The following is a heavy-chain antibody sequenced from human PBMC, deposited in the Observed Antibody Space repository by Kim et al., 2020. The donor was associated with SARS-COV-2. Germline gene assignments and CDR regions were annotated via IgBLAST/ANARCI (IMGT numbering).Heavy chain of an antibody. Sequence: GGSLRLSCAASGFTFSNAWMSWVRQAPGKGLEWVGRIKSKTDGGTTDYAAPEKGRFTISRDDSKNTLYLQMNSLKTEDTAVYYCTTEKDSVGAFDIWGQGKMVTVAS. CDR2: IKSKTDGGTT. V-gene: IGHV3-15*01. J-gene: IGHJ3*02. CDR3: TTEKDSVGAFDI. D-gene: IGHD2-15*01. CDR1: GFTFSNAW.